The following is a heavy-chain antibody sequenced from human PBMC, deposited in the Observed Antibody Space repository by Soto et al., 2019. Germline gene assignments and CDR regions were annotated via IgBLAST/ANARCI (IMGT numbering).Heavy chain of an antibody. Sequence: EVQLVESGGGLVQPGGSLRLSCAASGFTFSSYEMNWVRQAPGKGLEWVSYISSSGSTIYYADSVKGRFTISRDNAKNSLYLQMNSLRAEDTAVYYCARDKSPRVPGGYYYYYGMDVWGQGTTVTVSS. CDR1: GFTFSSYE. V-gene: IGHV3-48*03. D-gene: IGHD1-26*01. CDR2: ISSSGSTI. J-gene: IGHJ6*02. CDR3: ARDKSPRVPGGYYYYYGMDV.